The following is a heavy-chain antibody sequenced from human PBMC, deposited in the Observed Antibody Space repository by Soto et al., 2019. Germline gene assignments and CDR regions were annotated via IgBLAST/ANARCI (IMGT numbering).Heavy chain of an antibody. CDR3: ARDKITGLFDY. J-gene: IGHJ4*02. V-gene: IGHV4-34*01. D-gene: IGHD2-8*02. CDR2: INHSGST. Sequence: QVQLQQWGAGLLKPSETLSLTCAVYGGSFSGYYWTWIRQPPGTGLEWIGEINHSGSTNYNPSLKSSVTISVDTSQDQFSLKLTSVTAADTAVYYCARDKITGLFDYWGQGTLVTVSS. CDR1: GGSFSGYY.